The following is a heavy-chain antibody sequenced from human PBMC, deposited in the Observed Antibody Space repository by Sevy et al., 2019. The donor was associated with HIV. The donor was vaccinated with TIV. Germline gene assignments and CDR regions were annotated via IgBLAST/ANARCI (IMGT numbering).Heavy chain of an antibody. D-gene: IGHD2-21*02. J-gene: IGHJ3*02. CDR1: GFSFSIYW. CDR3: ARSLIVVVTAIVAGGAFDI. V-gene: IGHV3-7*01. Sequence: GGSLRLSCAASGFSFSIYWMSWVRQAPGKGLEWVATMKQDGSEEDYVDSVKGRFTISRDNAKNSLYLQMNSLRAEDTAVYYCARSLIVVVTAIVAGGAFDIWGQGTMVTVSS. CDR2: MKQDGSEE.